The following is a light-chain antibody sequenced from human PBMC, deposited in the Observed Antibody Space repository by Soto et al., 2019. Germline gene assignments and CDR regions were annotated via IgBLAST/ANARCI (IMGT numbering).Light chain of an antibody. CDR3: QQYDTSPPLT. CDR2: GAS. V-gene: IGKV3-20*01. J-gene: IGKJ4*01. Sequence: IVLTQSPGTLSLSPGDRATLSCRASQSVSSNYLGWYQQKPGQAPRLLLYGASSRAIGIPDRFSGSGSGTDFTLTICRLEPEDFAVYYCQQYDTSPPLTFGGGTKVEIK. CDR1: QSVSSNY.